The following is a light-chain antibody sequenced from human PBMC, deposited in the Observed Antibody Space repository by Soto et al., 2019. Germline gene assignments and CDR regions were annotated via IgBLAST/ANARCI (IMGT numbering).Light chain of an antibody. CDR3: QQYNNWPPT. J-gene: IGKJ1*01. CDR1: QSVSSN. V-gene: IGKV3-15*01. Sequence: EIVMTQSPATLSVSPGERATLSCRASQSVSSNLAWYQQKPGQAPSLLIYGASTRATGTPARFSGSGSGTEFTLTISSLQSEDFAVYYCQQYNNWPPTFGQGTKVDIK. CDR2: GAS.